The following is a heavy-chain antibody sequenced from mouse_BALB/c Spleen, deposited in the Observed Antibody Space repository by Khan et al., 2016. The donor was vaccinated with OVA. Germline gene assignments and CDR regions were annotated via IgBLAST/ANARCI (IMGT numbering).Heavy chain of an antibody. CDR1: GYSFTSYY. V-gene: IGHV1S135*01. CDR3: ARWTCDY. Sequence: VQLQQSGPELMKPGASVNISCKASGYSFTSYYIHWVRQSHGKSLEWIGYIDPFNGGTDYNQKFKDKATLTVDKSSNTAYMHLSSLSSEDSAVYCCARWTCDYWGQGTLVTV. J-gene: IGHJ3*01. CDR2: IDPFNGGT.